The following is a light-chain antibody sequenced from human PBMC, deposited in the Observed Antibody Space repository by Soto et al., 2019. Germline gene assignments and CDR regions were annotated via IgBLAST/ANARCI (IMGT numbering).Light chain of an antibody. J-gene: IGKJ1*01. CDR3: QQYNNWPRT. Sequence: EIVMTQSPATLSVSPGERATLSCRASQSVSGNLAWYQQKPGQPPRPLIYGASTRATGIPARFSGSGSGTEFTLTISSLQSEDFAVYYCQQYNNWPRTFGQGNKLEIK. CDR1: QSVSGN. V-gene: IGKV3-15*01. CDR2: GAS.